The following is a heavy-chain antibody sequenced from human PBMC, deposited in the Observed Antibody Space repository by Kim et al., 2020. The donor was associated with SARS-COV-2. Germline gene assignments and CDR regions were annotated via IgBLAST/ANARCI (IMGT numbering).Heavy chain of an antibody. V-gene: IGHV4-59*01. D-gene: IGHD1-26*01. CDR3: ATYSGSYAAFDY. Sequence: SETLSLTCTISGGSISSYYWSWIRQPPGKGLEWIGYIYYSGSTNYNPSLKSRVTISVDTSKNQFSLKLSSVTAADTAVYYCATYSGSYAAFDYWGQGTLVTVSS. CDR2: IYYSGST. CDR1: GGSISSYY. J-gene: IGHJ4*02.